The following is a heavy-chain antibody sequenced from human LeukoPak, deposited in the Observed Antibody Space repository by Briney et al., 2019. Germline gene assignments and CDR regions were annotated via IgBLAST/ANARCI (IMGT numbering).Heavy chain of an antibody. CDR3: ARDFGAVGDYWRGDY. CDR1: GFTFSTCT. Sequence: GGSLRLSCAASGFTFSTCTMNWVRQAPGKGLEWVSSISSSSSYIYYADSVKGRFTISRDNAKNSLYLQMNSLRAEDTAVYYCARDFGAVGDYWRGDYWGQGTLVTVSS. CDR2: ISSSSSYI. J-gene: IGHJ4*02. D-gene: IGHD4-17*01. V-gene: IGHV3-21*01.